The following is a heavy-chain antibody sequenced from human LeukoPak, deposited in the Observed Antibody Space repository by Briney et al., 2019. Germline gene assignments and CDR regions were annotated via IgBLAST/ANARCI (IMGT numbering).Heavy chain of an antibody. Sequence: PGGSLRLSCAASGFTFSSYAMSWVRQAPGKGLEWVSAISGSGGSTYYADSVKGRFTISRDNSKNTLYLQMNSLRAEDTAVYYCARGGLDSIAVAAYDAFDIWGQGIMVTVSS. D-gene: IGHD6-19*01. CDR2: ISGSGGST. CDR3: ARGGLDSIAVAAYDAFDI. CDR1: GFTFSSYA. V-gene: IGHV3-23*01. J-gene: IGHJ3*02.